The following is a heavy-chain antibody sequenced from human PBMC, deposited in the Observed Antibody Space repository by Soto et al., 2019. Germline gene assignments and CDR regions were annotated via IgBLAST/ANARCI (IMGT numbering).Heavy chain of an antibody. Sequence: PSETLSLTCTVSGGSISSSSYYWGWIRQPPGKGLEWIGSIYYSGSTYYNPSLKSRVTISVDTSKNQFSLQLNSVTPEDTAVYYCARGGSPGLNFDYWGQGTLVTVSS. V-gene: IGHV4-39*01. CDR2: IYYSGST. D-gene: IGHD2-15*01. CDR3: ARGGSPGLNFDY. J-gene: IGHJ4*02. CDR1: GGSISSSSYY.